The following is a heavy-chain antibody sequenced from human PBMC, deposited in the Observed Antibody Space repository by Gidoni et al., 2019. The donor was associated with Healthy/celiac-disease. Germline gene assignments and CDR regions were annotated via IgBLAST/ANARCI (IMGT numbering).Heavy chain of an antibody. V-gene: IGHV3-48*02. D-gene: IGHD4-17*01. J-gene: IGHJ3*02. CDR3: ARDSGGPYGAFDI. CDR2: ISSSSSTI. Sequence: GLCWVSYISSSSSTIYYADSVKGRFTISRDNAKNSLYLQMNSLRDEDTAVYYCARDSGGPYGAFDIWGQGTMVTVSS.